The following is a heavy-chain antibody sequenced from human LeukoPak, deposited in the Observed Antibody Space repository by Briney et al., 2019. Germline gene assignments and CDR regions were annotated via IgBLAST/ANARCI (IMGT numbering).Heavy chain of an antibody. Sequence: PSETLSLTCSVSGDSTSSYYWSWIRQPPGKGLEWIGYIYNSGITDYNPSLKSRVTISADTSKNQFSLRLISVTAADTAVYYCARDQLYCSSSSCRNLGWFDPWGQGTLVTVSS. D-gene: IGHD2-2*01. CDR1: GDSTSSYY. CDR3: ARDQLYCSSSSCRNLGWFDP. J-gene: IGHJ5*02. CDR2: IYNSGIT. V-gene: IGHV4-59*12.